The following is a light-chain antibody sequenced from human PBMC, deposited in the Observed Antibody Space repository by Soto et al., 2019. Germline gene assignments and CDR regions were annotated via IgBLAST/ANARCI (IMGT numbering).Light chain of an antibody. J-gene: IGLJ2*01. CDR1: SGHSSYA. Sequence: QAVVTQSPSASASLGASVKLTCTLNSGHSSYAIAWHQQQPEKGPRYLMKLNSDGSHSKGDGIPDRFSGSSSGAERYLTISSLQSEDEADYYCQTWGTGTVVFGGGTQLTVL. V-gene: IGLV4-69*01. CDR2: LNSDGSH. CDR3: QTWGTGTVV.